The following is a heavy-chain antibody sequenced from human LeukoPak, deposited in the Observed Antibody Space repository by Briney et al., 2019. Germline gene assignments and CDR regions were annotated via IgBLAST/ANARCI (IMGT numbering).Heavy chain of an antibody. CDR3: GRQGYTASYYFLDY. J-gene: IGHJ4*02. D-gene: IGHD1-26*01. V-gene: IGHV4-4*07. CDR1: SGSINSYY. CDR2: IYTTGTT. Sequence: SETLSLTCTVSSGSINSYYWGWVRQPPGKGLEWIGRIYTTGTTQYDPSLKSRVTMSVDTSTNQFSLNLRSMTAADTAVYYCGRQGYTASYYFLDYWSQGTLVAVS.